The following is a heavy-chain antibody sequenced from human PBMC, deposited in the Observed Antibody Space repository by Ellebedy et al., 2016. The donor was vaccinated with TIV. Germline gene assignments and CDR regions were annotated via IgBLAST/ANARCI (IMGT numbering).Heavy chain of an antibody. CDR1: GYSFTGYW. D-gene: IGHD3-10*01. CDR2: IYPGDSDT. J-gene: IGHJ5*02. Sequence: KVSCKGSGYSFTGYWIGWVRQMPGKGLEWMGIIYPGDSDTRLSPSFQGQVTIQADKSISTAYLQWSSLKASDTAMYYCARFISWFDPWGQGTLVTVSS. CDR3: ARFISWFDP. V-gene: IGHV5-51*01.